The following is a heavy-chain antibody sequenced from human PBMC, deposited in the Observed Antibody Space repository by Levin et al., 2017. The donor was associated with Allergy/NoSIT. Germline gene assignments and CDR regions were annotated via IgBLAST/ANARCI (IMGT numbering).Heavy chain of an antibody. Sequence: GGSLRLSCAASGFTFDDYAMHWVRQAPGKGLEWVSLVSWDGGSAYYADSVKGRFTISRDNNKNSLYLQMHTLRTDDTALYYCAKDKLSHAPSGIDYWGQGIPVTVSS. D-gene: IGHD3-10*01. J-gene: IGHJ4*02. V-gene: IGHV3-43D*03. CDR3: AKDKLSHAPSGIDY. CDR1: GFTFDDYA. CDR2: VSWDGGSA.